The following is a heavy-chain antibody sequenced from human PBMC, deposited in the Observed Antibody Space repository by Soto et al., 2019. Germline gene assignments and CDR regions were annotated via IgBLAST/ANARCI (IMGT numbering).Heavy chain of an antibody. CDR2: IIPIFGTA. D-gene: IGHD6-19*01. V-gene: IGHV1-69*12. CDR3: ALKRGRDRSGWGDYYYYGMDV. CDR1: GGTFSSYA. Sequence: QVQLVQSGAEVKKPGSSVKVSCKASGGTFSSYAISWVRQAPGQGLEWMGGIIPIFGTANYAQKFQGRVTITADESTSKASMELSSSRSEDTAVYYCALKRGRDRSGWGDYYYYGMDVWGQGTTVTVSS. J-gene: IGHJ6*02.